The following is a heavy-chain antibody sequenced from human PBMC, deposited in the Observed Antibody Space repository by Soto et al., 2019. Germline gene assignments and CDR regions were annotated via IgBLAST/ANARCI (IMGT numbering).Heavy chain of an antibody. CDR1: GYTFTSHY. CDR2: INPSGGST. CDR3: ARGLYAQDIDY. J-gene: IGHJ4*02. Sequence: ASVKVSCKASGYTFTSHYMHWVRQAPGQGLEWMGIINPSGGSTSYAQRFQGRVSMTRDTSTSTVYMELNSLRSEDTAVYYCARGLYAQDIDYWGQGTLVTVSS. D-gene: IGHD2-8*01. V-gene: IGHV1-46*01.